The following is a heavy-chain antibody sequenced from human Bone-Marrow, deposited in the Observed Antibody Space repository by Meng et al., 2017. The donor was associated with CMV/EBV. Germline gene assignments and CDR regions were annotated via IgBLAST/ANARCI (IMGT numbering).Heavy chain of an antibody. CDR1: GGSISSSNYY. V-gene: IGHV4-39*07. J-gene: IGHJ3*02. D-gene: IGHD3-3*01. Sequence: SETLSLTCTVSGGSISSSNYYWGWIRQPPGKGLEWIGSIYYSGSTYYNPSLKSRVTISVDTSKNQFSLNLRSVTAADTAVYYCARVGQSHYDFWSGYYHDAYDICGQGTIVVVSS. CDR3: ARVGQSHYDFWSGYYHDAYDI. CDR2: IYYSGST.